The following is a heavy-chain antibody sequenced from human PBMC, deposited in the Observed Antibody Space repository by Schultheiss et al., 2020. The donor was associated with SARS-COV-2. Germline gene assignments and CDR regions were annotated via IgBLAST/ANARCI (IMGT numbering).Heavy chain of an antibody. CDR1: GFTFSSYA. CDR3: TTGGLRFVY. D-gene: IGHD3-16*01. Sequence: GGSLRLSCAASGFTFSSYAMHWVRQAPGKGLEWVAVISYDGSNKYYADSVKGRFTISRDNAKNTLYLQMNSLKTEDTAVYYCTTGGLRFVYWGQGTLVTVSS. CDR2: ISYDGSNK. J-gene: IGHJ4*02. V-gene: IGHV3-30*07.